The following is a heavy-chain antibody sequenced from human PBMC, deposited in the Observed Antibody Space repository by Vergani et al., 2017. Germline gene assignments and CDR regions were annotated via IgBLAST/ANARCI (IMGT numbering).Heavy chain of an antibody. CDR1: GGSISSSSYY. V-gene: IGHV4-39*07. D-gene: IGHD3-22*01. CDR2: IYYSGST. J-gene: IGHJ4*02. CDR3: ASEIDSSGGYY. Sequence: QVQLQESGPGLVKPSETLSLTCTVSGGSISSSSYYWGWIRQPPGKGLEGIGSIYYSGSTYYNPSLKSRVTISVDTSKNQFSLKLSSVTAADTSVYYCASEIDSSGGYYWGQGTLVTVSS.